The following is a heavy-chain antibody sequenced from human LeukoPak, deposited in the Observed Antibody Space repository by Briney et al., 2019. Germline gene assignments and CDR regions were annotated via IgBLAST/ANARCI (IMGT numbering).Heavy chain of an antibody. CDR2: IKGDGSAK. D-gene: IGHD5-18*01. CDR1: GFAFSDSW. CDR3: ARDRGWIQHDI. J-gene: IGHJ3*02. Sequence: QSGGSLRLPCAASGFAFSDSWMTWIRQAPGKGLEWVAFIKGDGSAKKYVDSVKGRFTISRDNAKNSLFLQMNSLRAEDTAVYYCARDRGWIQHDIWGQGTMVTVSS. V-gene: IGHV3-7*01.